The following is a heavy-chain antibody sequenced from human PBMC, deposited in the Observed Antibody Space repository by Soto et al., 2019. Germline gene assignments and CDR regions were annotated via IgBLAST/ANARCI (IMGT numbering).Heavy chain of an antibody. D-gene: IGHD3-22*01. CDR3: VKEICDSSDYPLDY. CDR1: GFTFSSLG. V-gene: IGHV3-30*18. CDR2: ISHDGSST. J-gene: IGHJ4*02. Sequence: QVQLVESGGGVVQPGRSLRLSCAASGFTFSSLGMHWVRQAPGKGLEWVAIISHDGSSTYYADSVKGRFTISRDNSKNTLDLQLNSLRTEDTAVYYCVKEICDSSDYPLDYWGQGTLVTVSS.